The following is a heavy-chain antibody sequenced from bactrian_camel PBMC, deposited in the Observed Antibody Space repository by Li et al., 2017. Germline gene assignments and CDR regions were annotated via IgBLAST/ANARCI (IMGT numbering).Heavy chain of an antibody. V-gene: IGHV3S55*01. J-gene: IGHJ6*01. Sequence: QLVESGGGSVQTGGSLRLSCVVSGHSRGSNCVGWYRLPPGRAPAEREGIAAIRRSGGETWYAGSVKGRFTISRDNAKNTVYLQMNSLKPEGTAIYYCAARVVTALAGRLCFGDERSFGYWGQGTQVTVS. D-gene: IGHD6*01. CDR3: AARVVTALAGRLCFGDERSFGY. CDR2: IRRSGGET. CDR1: GHSRGSNC.